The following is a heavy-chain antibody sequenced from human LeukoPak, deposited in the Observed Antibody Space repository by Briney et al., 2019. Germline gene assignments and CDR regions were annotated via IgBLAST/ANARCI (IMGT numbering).Heavy chain of an antibody. CDR2: ISSSSSYI. J-gene: IGHJ4*02. V-gene: IGHV3-21*01. Sequence: GGSLRLSCAASGFTFSSYSMNWVRQAPGKGPEWVSSISSSSSYIYYADSVKGRFTISRDNAKTSLYLQMNSLRAEDTAVYYCARDLSGVTGYTYGRGIDYWGQGTLVTVSS. D-gene: IGHD5-18*01. CDR1: GFTFSSYS. CDR3: ARDLSGVTGYTYGRGIDY.